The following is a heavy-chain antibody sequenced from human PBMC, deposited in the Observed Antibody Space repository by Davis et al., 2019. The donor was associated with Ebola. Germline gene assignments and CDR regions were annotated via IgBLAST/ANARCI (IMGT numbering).Heavy chain of an antibody. CDR3: ARTPVRTYYDFWSGYPTHDTGDYGMDV. J-gene: IGHJ6*02. Sequence: ASVKVSCKASGYTFTGYYMHWVRQAPGQGLEWMGWSNPNSGGTNYAQKFQGRVTMTRNTSISTAYMELSSLRSEDTAVYYCARTPVRTYYDFWSGYPTHDTGDYGMDVWGQGTTVTVSS. CDR2: SNPNSGGT. D-gene: IGHD3-3*01. V-gene: IGHV1-2*02. CDR1: GYTFTGYY.